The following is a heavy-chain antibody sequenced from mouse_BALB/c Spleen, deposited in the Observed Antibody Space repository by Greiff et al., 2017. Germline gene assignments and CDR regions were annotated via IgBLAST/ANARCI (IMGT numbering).Heavy chain of an antibody. CDR1: GFNIKDTY. J-gene: IGHJ2*01. Sequence: EVQLQQSGAELVKPGASVKLSCTASGFNIKDTYMHWVKQRPEQGLEWIGRIDPANGNTKYDPKFQGKATITADTSSNTAYLQLSSLTSEDTAVYDCASGDYDGDFDYWGQGTTLTVSS. V-gene: IGHV14-3*02. CDR2: IDPANGNT. D-gene: IGHD2-4*01. CDR3: ASGDYDGDFDY.